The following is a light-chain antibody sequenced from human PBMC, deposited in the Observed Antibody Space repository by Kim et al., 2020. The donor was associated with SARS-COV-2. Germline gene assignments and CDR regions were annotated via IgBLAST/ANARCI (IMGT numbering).Light chain of an antibody. Sequence: SLSPGERATLSCRASQSVSTSLAWYQQRPGQGPRLLIYDTSNRATGIPARFSGSGSGTDFTLTISSLDPEDVAVYYCQKGKKWPPTFGEGTKVEI. CDR3: QKGKKWPPT. CDR1: QSVSTS. CDR2: DTS. J-gene: IGKJ4*01. V-gene: IGKV3-11*01.